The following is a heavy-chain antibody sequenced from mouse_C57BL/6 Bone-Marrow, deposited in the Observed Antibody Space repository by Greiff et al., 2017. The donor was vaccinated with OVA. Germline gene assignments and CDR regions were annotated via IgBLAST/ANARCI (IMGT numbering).Heavy chain of an antibody. CDR2: ISYSGST. CDR1: GYSITSDY. Sequence: VQLKESGPGLAKPSQTLSLTCPVTGYSITSDYWNWIRKFPGNKLEYMGYISYSGSTYYNPSLKSRSSITRDTSKNQYYLQLNSVTTEDTATYYVARSDYDGGGFAYWGQGTLVTVSA. V-gene: IGHV3-8*01. D-gene: IGHD2-4*01. J-gene: IGHJ3*01. CDR3: ARSDYDGGGFAY.